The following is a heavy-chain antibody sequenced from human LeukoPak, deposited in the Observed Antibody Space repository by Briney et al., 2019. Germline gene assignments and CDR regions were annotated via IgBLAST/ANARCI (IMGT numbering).Heavy chain of an antibody. CDR1: GYSFTSYW. CDR2: IDPSDSYT. D-gene: IGHD3-10*01. Sequence: GESLKISCKGSGYSFTSYWISWVRQMPGKGLEWMGRIDPSDSYTNYSPSFQGHVTISADKSISTAFLQRSSLKASDTAMYYCARRAYYGSGSYPFDPWGQGTLVTVSS. J-gene: IGHJ5*02. CDR3: ARRAYYGSGSYPFDP. V-gene: IGHV5-10-1*01.